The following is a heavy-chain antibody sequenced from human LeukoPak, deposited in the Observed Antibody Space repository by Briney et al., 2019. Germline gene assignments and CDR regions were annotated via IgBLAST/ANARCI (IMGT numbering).Heavy chain of an antibody. CDR3: ARVRMGDGFNPFDY. CDR1: GFTFSRFW. J-gene: IGHJ4*02. Sequence: HPGGSLRLSCAASGFTFSRFWIYWVRHAPGKGLVWVSRINSDGSATMYADSVKGRFTISRDNAKNTLYLQMNSLRAEDTAVYYCARVRMGDGFNPFDYWGQGTLVTVSS. V-gene: IGHV3-74*03. CDR2: INSDGSAT. D-gene: IGHD5-24*01.